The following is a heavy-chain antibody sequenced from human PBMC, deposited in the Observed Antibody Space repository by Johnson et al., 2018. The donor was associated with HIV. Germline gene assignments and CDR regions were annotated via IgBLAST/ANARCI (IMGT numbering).Heavy chain of an antibody. CDR3: ARGAYSSSWHASDASDI. CDR1: GFTVSSNY. V-gene: IGHV3-66*01. J-gene: IGHJ3*02. Sequence: VQLVESGGGLVQPGGSLRLSCAASGFTVSSNYMSWVRQAPGKGLEWVSVIYSGGRTYYTDSVKGRFTISRDTAKNTLYLQMNSLRAEDTALYYCARGAYSSSWHASDASDIWGQGTMVTVSS. CDR2: IYSGGRT. D-gene: IGHD6-13*01.